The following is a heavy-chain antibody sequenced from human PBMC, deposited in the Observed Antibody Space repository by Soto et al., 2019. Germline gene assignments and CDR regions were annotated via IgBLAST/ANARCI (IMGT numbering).Heavy chain of an antibody. CDR1: GGSISSSNW. J-gene: IGHJ6*02. V-gene: IGHV4-4*02. CDR2: IYHSGST. D-gene: IGHD3-9*01. Sequence: PSETLSLTCAVPGGSISSSNWWSWVRQPPGKGLEWIGEIYHSGSTNYNPSLKSRVTISVDKSKNQFSLKLSSVTAADTAVYYCARDTNYDILTHYYYYGMDVWGQGTTITV. CDR3: ARDTNYDILTHYYYYGMDV.